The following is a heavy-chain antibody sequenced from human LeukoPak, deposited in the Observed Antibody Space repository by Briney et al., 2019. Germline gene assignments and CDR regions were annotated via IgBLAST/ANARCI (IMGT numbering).Heavy chain of an antibody. CDR1: GFTFSTCG. D-gene: IGHD6-19*01. CDR2: INSDGSST. V-gene: IGHV3-74*01. J-gene: IGHJ6*03. CDR3: ARGHLRVAGPRDYYYYMDV. Sequence: GGSLRLSCAASGFTFSTCGMHWVRQAPGKGLVWVSRINSDGSSTSYADSVKGRFTISRDNAKNTLYLQMNSLRAEDTAVYYRARGHLRVAGPRDYYYYMDVWGKGTTVTVSS.